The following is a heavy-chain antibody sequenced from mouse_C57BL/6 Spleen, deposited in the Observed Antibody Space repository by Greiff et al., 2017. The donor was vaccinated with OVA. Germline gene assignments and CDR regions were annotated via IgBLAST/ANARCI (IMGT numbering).Heavy chain of an antibody. J-gene: IGHJ2*01. Sequence: VMLVESGPELVKPGASVKISCKASGYSFTSYYIHWVKQRPGQGLEWIGWIYPGSGNTKYNEKVKGKATLTADTSSSTAYMQLRSLTSEDSAVYYCASGYGNLSPTGYWGQGTTLTVSS. CDR2: IYPGSGNT. CDR3: ASGYGNLSPTGY. CDR1: GYSFTSYY. D-gene: IGHD2-10*02. V-gene: IGHV1-66*01.